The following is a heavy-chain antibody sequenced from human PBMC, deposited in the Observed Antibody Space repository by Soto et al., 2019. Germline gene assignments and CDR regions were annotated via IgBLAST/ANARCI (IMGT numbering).Heavy chain of an antibody. Sequence: EVQLLESGGGLVQPGGSLRLSCAASGFTFNNYAMTWVRQAPGKGLEWVSAISGGGDTTSYAESVKGRFTVSRDGSKNTLYLQMSSLRAEDPTLYYCAKGRGGSGSLAPRVDFWGQGTLVTVSS. CDR2: ISGGGDTT. CDR1: GFTFNNYA. D-gene: IGHD3-10*01. V-gene: IGHV3-23*01. J-gene: IGHJ4*02. CDR3: AKGRGGSGSLAPRVDF.